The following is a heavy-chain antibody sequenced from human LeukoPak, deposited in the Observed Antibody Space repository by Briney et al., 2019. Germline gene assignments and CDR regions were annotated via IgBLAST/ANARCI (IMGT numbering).Heavy chain of an antibody. D-gene: IGHD3-16*01. Sequence: GSLRLSCAASGFTVSSNYMSWVRQPPGKGLEWIGNIYYTGPTYYNASLESRVTISLDTSKNQFFLKLSSVTAADTAVYYCARQIRYWGQGTLVTVSS. CDR3: ARQIRY. J-gene: IGHJ4*02. V-gene: IGHV4-59*04. CDR1: GFTVSSNY. CDR2: IYYTGPT.